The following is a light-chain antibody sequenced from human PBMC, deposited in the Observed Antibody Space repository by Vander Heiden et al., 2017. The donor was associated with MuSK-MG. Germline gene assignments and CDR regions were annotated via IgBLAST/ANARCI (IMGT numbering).Light chain of an antibody. CDR3: CSYVVNYRPDV. J-gene: IGLJ1*01. Sequence: QSALTKPRSASGSPGQSVTISCTGTSSDVGAYNSVSWYQQHPCEAPKLLIYDVTERPSVVPDRFSGSKSVNTASLTISRLQAEDEADYYCCSYVVNYRPDVFGTGTMVTVL. CDR1: SSDVGAYNS. V-gene: IGLV2-11*01. CDR2: DVT.